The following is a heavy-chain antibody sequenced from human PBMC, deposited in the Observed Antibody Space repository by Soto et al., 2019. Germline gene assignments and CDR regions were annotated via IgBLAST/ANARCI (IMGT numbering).Heavy chain of an antibody. CDR1: GFSLSNCG. V-gene: IGHV3-30*18. CDR3: AKNLYNSGWYNYFGP. Sequence: QVQLVESGGGVVQPGRSLILSCAASGFSLSNCGMHWVRQAPGKGLEWVAMISYDGSQEHFIDSVKGRFTISRDNSKNTLNLQMNSLRPEDTAGYYCAKNLYNSGWYNYFGPWGQGTLVTVSS. CDR2: ISYDGSQE. D-gene: IGHD6-19*01. J-gene: IGHJ5*02.